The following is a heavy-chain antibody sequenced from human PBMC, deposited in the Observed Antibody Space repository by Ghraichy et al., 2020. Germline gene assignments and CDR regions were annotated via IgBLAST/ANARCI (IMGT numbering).Heavy chain of an antibody. J-gene: IGHJ4*02. CDR3: ARESGNWNPFDY. D-gene: IGHD1-20*01. CDR2: ISYDGSNK. CDR1: GFTFSSYA. V-gene: IGHV3-30*04. Sequence: LSLTCAASGFTFSSYAMHWVRQAPGKGLEWVAVISYDGSNKYYADSVKGRFTISRDNSKNTLYLQMNSLRAEDTAVYYCARESGNWNPFDYWGQGTLVTVSS.